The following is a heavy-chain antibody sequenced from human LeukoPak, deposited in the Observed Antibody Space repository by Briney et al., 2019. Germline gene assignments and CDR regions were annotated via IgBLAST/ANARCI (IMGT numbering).Heavy chain of an antibody. J-gene: IGHJ4*02. CDR2: ISGSGST. CDR1: GFTFSSSA. D-gene: IGHD4-17*01. CDR3: AKPAGDYTLYYFDY. Sequence: GGSLRLSCAASGFTFSSSAMSWVRQAPGKGLEWVSAISGSGSTYYADSVKGRFTISRDNSKNTLYVQMNSLRAEDTAVYYCAKPAGDYTLYYFDYWGQGTLVTVSS. V-gene: IGHV3-23*01.